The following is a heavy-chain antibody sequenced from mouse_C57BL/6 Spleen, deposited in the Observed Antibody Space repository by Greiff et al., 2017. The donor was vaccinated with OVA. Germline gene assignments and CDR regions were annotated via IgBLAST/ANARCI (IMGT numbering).Heavy chain of an antibody. CDR2: IDPSDSYT. D-gene: IGHD4-1*01. J-gene: IGHJ1*03. CDR3: ARSGWDDWYFEV. CDR1: GYTFTSYW. Sequence: QVQLKQPGAELVMPGASVKLSCKASGYTFTSYWMHWVKQRPGQGLEWIGEIDPSDSYTNYNQKFKGKSTLTVDKSSSTAYMQLSSLTSEDSAVYYCARSGWDDWYFEVWGTGTTVTVYS. V-gene: IGHV1-69*01.